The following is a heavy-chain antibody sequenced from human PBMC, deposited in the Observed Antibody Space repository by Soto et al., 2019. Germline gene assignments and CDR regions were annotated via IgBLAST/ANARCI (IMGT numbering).Heavy chain of an antibody. CDR3: AKWGYYYDSSGYFSSLGY. D-gene: IGHD3-22*01. Sequence: PGGSLRLSCAASGFAFSSYAMSWVRQAPGKGLEWVSAISGSGGSTYYADSVKGRFTISRDNSKNTLYLQMNSLRAEDTAVYYCAKWGYYYDSSGYFSSLGYWGQGTLVTVSS. CDR2: ISGSGGST. J-gene: IGHJ4*02. V-gene: IGHV3-23*01. CDR1: GFAFSSYA.